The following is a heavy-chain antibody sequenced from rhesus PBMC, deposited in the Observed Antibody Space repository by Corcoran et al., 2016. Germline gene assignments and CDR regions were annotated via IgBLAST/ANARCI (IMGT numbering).Heavy chain of an antibody. Sequence: VQLVESGAVLVQPGGSLGLSCAASGFTVSHSWMRWVRQAPGHGLEWVARIKRKADGETADYAASVKGRFPIAREDSKNTLYRQMNSRKTEDMDVYYGTTVCTGNNFDYWGQGVRVTVSS. CDR3: TTVCTGNNFDY. CDR2: IKRKADGETA. J-gene: IGHJ4*01. V-gene: IGHV3-30*02. D-gene: IGHD2-21*01. CDR1: GFTVSHSW.